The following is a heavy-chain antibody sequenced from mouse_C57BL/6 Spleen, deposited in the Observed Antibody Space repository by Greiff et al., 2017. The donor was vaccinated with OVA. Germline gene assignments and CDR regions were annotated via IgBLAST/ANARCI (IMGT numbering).Heavy chain of an antibody. D-gene: IGHD1-1*01. V-gene: IGHV1-55*01. CDR2: IYPGRGST. Sequence: QVQLQQPGAELVKPGASVKMSCKASGYTFTSYWITWVKQRPGQGLEWIGDIYPGRGSTNYNEKFKSKATLTVDTSSSTAYMQLSSLTSEDSAVYYCARRDYYGSSRDAFDYWGQGTTLTVSS. CDR1: GYTFTSYW. J-gene: IGHJ2*01. CDR3: ARRDYYGSSRDAFDY.